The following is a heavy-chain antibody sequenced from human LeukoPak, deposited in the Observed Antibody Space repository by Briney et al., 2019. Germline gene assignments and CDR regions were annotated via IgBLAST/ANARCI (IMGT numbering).Heavy chain of an antibody. Sequence: GGSLRPSCAASGFTVSSNYMSWVRQAPGKGLEWVSVIYSGGSTYYADSVKGRFTISRDNSKNTLYLQMNSLRAEDTAVYYCARPSTTYYDILTGYYEYYYYGMDVWGQGTTVTVSS. V-gene: IGHV3-66*04. D-gene: IGHD3-9*01. J-gene: IGHJ6*02. CDR2: IYSGGST. CDR3: ARPSTTYYDILTGYYEYYYYGMDV. CDR1: GFTVSSNY.